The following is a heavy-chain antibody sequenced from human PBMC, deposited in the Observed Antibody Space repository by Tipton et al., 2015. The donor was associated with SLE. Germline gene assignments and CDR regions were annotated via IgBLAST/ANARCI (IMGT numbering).Heavy chain of an antibody. D-gene: IGHD2-2*02. Sequence: GSLRLSCAASGFTFSSYAMSWVRQAPGKGLEWVSGISNNGGSTYYTNSVKGRFTISRDNSKNTLYLQMNSLRADDTAIFYCAKDDTLEGNWFDSWGQGTLVTVSS. CDR1: GFTFSSYA. CDR3: AKDDTLEGNWFDS. V-gene: IGHV3-23*01. CDR2: ISNNGGST. J-gene: IGHJ5*01.